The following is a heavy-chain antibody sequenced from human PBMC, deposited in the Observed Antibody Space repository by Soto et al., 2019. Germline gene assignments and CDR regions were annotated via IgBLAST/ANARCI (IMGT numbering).Heavy chain of an antibody. D-gene: IGHD3-16*01. CDR2: IYWNDDK. CDR1: GFSLSARGVG. Sequence: SGPTLVNPTQTLTLTCTFSGFSLSARGVGVGWIRQPPGKALEWLALIYWNDDKRYSPSLQSRLTITKDASKDQVVFSMTNVDPADTATYYCAHSPWGAAPDYWGQGTLVTVSS. J-gene: IGHJ4*02. CDR3: AHSPWGAAPDY. V-gene: IGHV2-5*01.